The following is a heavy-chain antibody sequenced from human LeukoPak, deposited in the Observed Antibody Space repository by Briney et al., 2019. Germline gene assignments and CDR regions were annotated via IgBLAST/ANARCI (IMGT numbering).Heavy chain of an antibody. Sequence: ASVKVSCKASVGTFSSYAISWVRQAPGQGLEWMGGIIPIFGTANYAQKFQGRVTITTDESTSTAYMELSSLRSEDTAVYYCATYSTYYYDSSGYYHNWFDPWGQGTLVTVSS. V-gene: IGHV1-69*05. CDR1: VGTFSSYA. CDR2: IIPIFGTA. CDR3: ATYSTYYYDSSGYYHNWFDP. J-gene: IGHJ5*02. D-gene: IGHD3-22*01.